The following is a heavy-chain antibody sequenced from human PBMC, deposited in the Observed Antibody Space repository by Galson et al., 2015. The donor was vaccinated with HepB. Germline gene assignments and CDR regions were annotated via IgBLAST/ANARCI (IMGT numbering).Heavy chain of an antibody. CDR1: GFTFNNYG. V-gene: IGHV3-7*03. J-gene: IGHJ4*02. CDR3: SRSLDY. CDR2: IIQDGSEK. Sequence: LRLSCAASGFTFNNYGMFWVRQAPGKGLEWVANIIQDGSEKYYVDSVKGRFTISRDNAKNSLYLQMNSLRAEDTAIYFCSRSLDYWGQGTLVTVSS.